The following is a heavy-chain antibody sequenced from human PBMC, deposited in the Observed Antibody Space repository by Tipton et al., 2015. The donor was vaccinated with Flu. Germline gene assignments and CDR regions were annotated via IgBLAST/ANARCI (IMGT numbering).Heavy chain of an antibody. CDR2: ISASGST. D-gene: IGHD3-10*01. J-gene: IGHJ4*02. V-gene: IGHV4-4*07. CDR3: AKGGGSGNLIIDY. CDR1: GVSISNYY. Sequence: TLSLTCTVSGVSISNYYWSWIRQPAGKGLEWIGRISASGSTNYNPSLKSRVTMSVDTSKNQFSLKLNSVTAADTAVYFCAKGGGSGNLIIDYWGQGALVTVSS.